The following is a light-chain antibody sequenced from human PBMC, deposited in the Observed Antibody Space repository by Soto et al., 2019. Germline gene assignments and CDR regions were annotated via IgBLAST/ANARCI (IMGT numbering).Light chain of an antibody. CDR2: GAS. CDR1: QSINNY. Sequence: DIQMSLSPSSLSASVGDRVTITCRASQSINNYLSWYQQKPGKAPNLLIFGASTLQSGVPSRFSGSGSGTDFTLTISSLQPEDFATYYCLQSYRTPLTFGGGSMADVK. J-gene: IGKJ4*01. V-gene: IGKV1-39*01. CDR3: LQSYRTPLT.